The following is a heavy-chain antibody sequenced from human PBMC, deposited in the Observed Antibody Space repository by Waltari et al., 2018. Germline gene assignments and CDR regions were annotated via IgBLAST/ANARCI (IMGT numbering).Heavy chain of an antibody. Sequence: ELQLVETGGGLVRPGGSLSLSCAAPGFTARSNDLTWVRQAPGKGPEWLSVIYSGGSTDYADSVKGRFTISRDNSKNTLYLQMDSLTAEDTAIYYCARGAFRAYQPLLYFDYWGLGTPVTVSS. CDR2: IYSGGST. CDR3: ARGAFRAYQPLLYFDY. CDR1: GFTARSND. D-gene: IGHD2-15*01. V-gene: IGHV3-53*02. J-gene: IGHJ4*02.